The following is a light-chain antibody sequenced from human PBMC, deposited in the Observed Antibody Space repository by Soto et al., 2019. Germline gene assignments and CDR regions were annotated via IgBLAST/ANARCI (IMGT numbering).Light chain of an antibody. J-gene: IGKJ4*01. CDR1: QSISSW. V-gene: IGKV1-5*01. Sequence: DIQMTQSPSTLSASVGDRVTITCRASQSISSWLAWYQQKTGKAPKLLIYDASSLESGVPSRFSGSGSGTEFTLTISSLQPDDFATYYCQQYNSYSLLTFGGGTKVEIK. CDR2: DAS. CDR3: QQYNSYSLLT.